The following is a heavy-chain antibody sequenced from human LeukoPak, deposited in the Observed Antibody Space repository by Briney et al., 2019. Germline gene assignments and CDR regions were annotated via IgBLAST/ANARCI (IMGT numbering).Heavy chain of an antibody. D-gene: IGHD6-13*01. J-gene: IGHJ4*01. CDR2: IKQDGGEK. V-gene: IGHV3-7*01. CDR1: GLTFSKYA. Sequence: PGGSLRLSCAASGLTFSKYAMNWVRQAPGKGLEWVASIKQDGGEKSYVDSVRGRFTISRDNAKNSLYLQMTSLRAEDTAVYYCARGGTAAGLYFDLWGQGSLVTVSS. CDR3: ARGGTAAGLYFDL.